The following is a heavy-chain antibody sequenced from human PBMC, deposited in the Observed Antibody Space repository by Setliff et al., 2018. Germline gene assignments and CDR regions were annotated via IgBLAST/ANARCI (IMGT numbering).Heavy chain of an antibody. Sequence: ASVKVSCKASGYTFVGYYLHWVRQAPGQGLEWMGWINPKTGGTNYAQKFQGRVTMTRDASINTAFMHLSSLKSDDMAVYYCAREPYDYIWGSYRSPYFEHWGQGALVTASS. CDR1: GYTFVGYY. CDR3: AREPYDYIWGSYRSPYFEH. D-gene: IGHD3-16*02. J-gene: IGHJ4*02. V-gene: IGHV1-2*02. CDR2: INPKTGGT.